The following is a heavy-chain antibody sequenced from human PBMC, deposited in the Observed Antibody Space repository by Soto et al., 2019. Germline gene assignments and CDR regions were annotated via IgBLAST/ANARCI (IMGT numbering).Heavy chain of an antibody. CDR1: GGTTSSYT. Sequence: QVQLVQPGAEVEKPGSSVKVSCKASGGTTSSYTISWVRQSPGQGLEWMGNIVPMINKVDYAQKFRGRVTITADKSTRTVYMELSSLKSEDTAVYFCALRTGNWNPLADWGQGTLVTVSS. V-gene: IGHV1-69*02. CDR3: ALRTGNWNPLAD. CDR2: IVPMINKV. J-gene: IGHJ4*02. D-gene: IGHD1-1*01.